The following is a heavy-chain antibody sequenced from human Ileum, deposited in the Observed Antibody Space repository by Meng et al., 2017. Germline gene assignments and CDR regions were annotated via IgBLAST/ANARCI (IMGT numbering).Heavy chain of an antibody. J-gene: IGHJ4*02. V-gene: IGHV3-48*03. CDR2: ISTSGTAT. CDR3: AREAPSCGGDCNDY. CDR1: GFTFSNYE. Sequence: GESLKISCAASGFTFSNYEMNWVRQAPGKGLEWISYISTSGTATKYADSVEGRFTISRDNAQNSLYLQMNSLRVDDTAVYYCAREAPSCGGDCNDYWGQGILVTVSS. D-gene: IGHD2-21*02.